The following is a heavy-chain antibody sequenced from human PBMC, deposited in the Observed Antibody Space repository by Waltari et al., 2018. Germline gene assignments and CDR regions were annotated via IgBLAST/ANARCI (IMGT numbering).Heavy chain of an antibody. CDR3: ARGAQYSSGWYFFDY. D-gene: IGHD6-19*01. V-gene: IGHV4-59*01. CDR2: IYYSGST. J-gene: IGHJ4*02. CDR1: GGSISSYY. Sequence: QVQLQESGPGLVKPSETLSLTCTVSGGSISSYYWSWIRQPPGKGLEWIGYIYYSGSTNYNPSLKSRVTISGDTFKNQFSLKLSSVTAADTAVYYCARGAQYSSGWYFFDYWGQGTLVTVSS.